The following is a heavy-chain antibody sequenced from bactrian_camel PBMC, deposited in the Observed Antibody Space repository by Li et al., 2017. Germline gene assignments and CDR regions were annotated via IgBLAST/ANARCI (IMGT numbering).Heavy chain of an antibody. Sequence: VQLVESGGGSVQAGGSLKLACAPSGHIFTICGMGWYRQAPGKDRDVVSLISSDGATSYRDYVKGRFTISRDNAENTLSLQMNSLKSEDTALYYCATEGFGYWGQGTQVTVS. CDR2: ISSDGAT. V-gene: IGHV3S53*01. CDR3: ATEGFGY. CDR1: GHIFTICG. J-gene: IGHJ6*01.